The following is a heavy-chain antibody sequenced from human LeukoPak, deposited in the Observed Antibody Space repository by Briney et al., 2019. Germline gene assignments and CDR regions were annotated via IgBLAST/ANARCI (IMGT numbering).Heavy chain of an antibody. J-gene: IGHJ4*02. V-gene: IGHV1-46*01. CDR3: ARANNYGNFDF. CDR2: INPSGGST. Sequence: GPSVKVSCKASGYTFTSYYMHWVRQAPGQGLEWMGIINPSGGSTSYAQKFQGRVTMTTDTSTSTAYMELRSLRSGDTAVYYCARANNYGNFDFWGQGTLVTVSS. D-gene: IGHD4-17*01. CDR1: GYTFTSYY.